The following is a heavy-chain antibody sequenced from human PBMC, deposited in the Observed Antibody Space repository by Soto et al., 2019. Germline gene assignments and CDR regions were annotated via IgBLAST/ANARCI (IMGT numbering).Heavy chain of an antibody. CDR1: GGTFSSDS. CDR2: IIPMFDTP. D-gene: IGHD2-15*01. CDR3: ARSGGLDRDFNY. V-gene: IGHV1-69*12. Sequence: QVQLVQSGAEVKKPGSSVKVSCKASGGTFSSDSFSWVRQAPGQGLEWMGGIIPMFDTPIYAQKFQDRVRIPADESTSTAYMKLRSLRSGDTAVYYCARSGGLDRDFNYWGQGSLVTVSS. J-gene: IGHJ4*02.